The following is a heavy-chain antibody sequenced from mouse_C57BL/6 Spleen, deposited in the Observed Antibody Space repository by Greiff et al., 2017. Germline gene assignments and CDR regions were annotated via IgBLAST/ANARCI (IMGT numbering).Heavy chain of an antibody. V-gene: IGHV1-69*01. Sequence: QVQLQQPGAELVMPGASVKLSCKASGYTFTSYWMHWVKQRPGQGLEWIGEIDPSDSYTNYNQKFKGKSTLTVDKSSSTAYMQLSSLTSEDSAVYYCARRDYDGFDYWGQGTTRTVSS. CDR3: ARRDYDGFDY. CDR1: GYTFTSYW. CDR2: IDPSDSYT. D-gene: IGHD2-4*01. J-gene: IGHJ2*01.